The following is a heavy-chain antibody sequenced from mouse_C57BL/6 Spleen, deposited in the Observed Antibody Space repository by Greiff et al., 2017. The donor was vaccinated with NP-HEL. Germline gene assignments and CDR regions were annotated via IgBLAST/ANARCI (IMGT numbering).Heavy chain of an antibody. CDR2: ISNGGGST. D-gene: IGHD1-1*01. CDR1: GFTFSDYY. V-gene: IGHV5-12*01. J-gene: IGHJ3*01. CDR3: ARDGGSSFWFAY. Sequence: EVKLMESGGGLVQPGGSLKLSCAASGFTFSDYYMYWVRQTPEKRLEWVAYISNGGGSTYYPDTVKGRFTISRDNAKNTLYLQMSRLKSEDTAMYYCARDGGSSFWFAYWGQGTLVTVSA.